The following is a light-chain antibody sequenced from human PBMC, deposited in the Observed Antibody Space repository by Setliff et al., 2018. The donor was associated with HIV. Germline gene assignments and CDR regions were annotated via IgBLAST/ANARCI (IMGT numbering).Light chain of an antibody. J-gene: IGLJ1*01. Sequence: QSVLAQPASVSGTPGQSITISCIGTSSDVGGYDFVSWYQQRPGKSPKLIIFDVSEWPSGVSHRFSGSKSGNTASLTISGLQTEDEADYFCASYRSPATYVFGIGTKVTGL. CDR3: ASYRSPATYV. CDR1: SSDVGGYDF. V-gene: IGLV2-14*03. CDR2: DVS.